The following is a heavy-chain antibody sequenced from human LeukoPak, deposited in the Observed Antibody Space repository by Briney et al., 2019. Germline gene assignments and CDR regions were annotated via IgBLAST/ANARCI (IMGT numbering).Heavy chain of an antibody. CDR2: INPNSGGT. CDR3: ATSKAVDTAMVFDY. J-gene: IGHJ4*02. D-gene: IGHD5-18*01. V-gene: IGHV1-2*02. CDR1: GYTSTSYY. Sequence: ASVKVSCKASGYTSTSYYMHWVRQAPGQGLEWMGWINPNSGGTNYAQKFQGRVTMTRDTSISTAYMELSRLRSDDTAVYYCATSKAVDTAMVFDYWGQGTLVTVPS.